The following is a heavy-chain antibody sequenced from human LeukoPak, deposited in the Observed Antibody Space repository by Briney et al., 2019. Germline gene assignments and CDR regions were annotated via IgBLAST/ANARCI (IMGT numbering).Heavy chain of an antibody. D-gene: IGHD5-24*01. J-gene: IGHJ4*02. Sequence: GGSLRLSCAASGFTFSNAWMSWVRQAPGKGLEWVGRIKSKTDGGTTDYAAPVKGRFTISRDDSKNTLYLQMNSLRAEDTAVYYCARGRERQRWLQYEAYYFDYWGQGTLVTVSS. CDR1: GFTFSNAW. V-gene: IGHV3-15*01. CDR2: IKSKTDGGTT. CDR3: ARGRERQRWLQYEAYYFDY.